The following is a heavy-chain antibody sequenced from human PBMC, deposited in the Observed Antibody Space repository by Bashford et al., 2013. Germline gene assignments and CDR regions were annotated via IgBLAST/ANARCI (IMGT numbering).Heavy chain of an antibody. Sequence: SSETLSLTCSVSGGSISNFYWTWIRQPPGKGLEWIGYIHYSGSTYYNPSLKSRLTILVDTSKNQFFLRLSSVTSADTAVYYCATTAQYSSSSGGFDPWGQGPWSPSPQ. D-gene: IGHD6-6*01. CDR2: IHYSGST. CDR1: GGSISNFY. CDR3: ATTAQYSSSSGGFDP. J-gene: IGHJ5*02. V-gene: IGHV4-59*01.